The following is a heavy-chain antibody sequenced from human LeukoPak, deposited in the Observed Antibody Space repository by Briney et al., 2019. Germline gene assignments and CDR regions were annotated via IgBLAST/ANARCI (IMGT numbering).Heavy chain of an antibody. J-gene: IGHJ4*02. CDR2: ISGDGNAK. V-gene: IGHV3-48*01. Sequence: GGSLRLSCAASGFSFSSYSINWVRQAPGKGLEWVSYISGDGNAKHYTDSVKGRFTISRDNAKNALYLQMNSLRAEDTAVFFCARDYVYAFDYWGQGTLVTVSS. CDR3: ARDYVYAFDY. CDR1: GFSFSSYS. D-gene: IGHD2/OR15-2a*01.